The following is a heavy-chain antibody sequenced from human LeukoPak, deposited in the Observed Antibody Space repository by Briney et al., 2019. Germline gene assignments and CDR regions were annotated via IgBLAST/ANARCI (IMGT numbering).Heavy chain of an antibody. CDR1: GFTFSDYS. Sequence: GGSLRLSCIASGFTFSDYSFNWVRQAPGKGLEWVSCISTRGSYIYYADSVKGRFTISRDNSKNTLYLQMNSLRAEDTAVYYCATGLYSGSYSGFDYWGQGTLVTVSS. J-gene: IGHJ4*02. V-gene: IGHV3-21*04. CDR2: ISTRGSYI. D-gene: IGHD1-26*01. CDR3: ATGLYSGSYSGFDY.